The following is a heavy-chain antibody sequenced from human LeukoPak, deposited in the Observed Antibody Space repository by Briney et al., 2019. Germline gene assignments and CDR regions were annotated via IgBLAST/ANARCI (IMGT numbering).Heavy chain of an antibody. J-gene: IGHJ4*02. V-gene: IGHV4-59*08. D-gene: IGHD1-26*01. CDR3: ARQVYSGTHYFDY. Sequence: PSETLSLTCTVSGGSTSSYFWSWIRQPPGKGLEWIGYVYYTGSTNYSPSLKTRVTISIDTSKNQFSLRLSSVTAADTAVYYCARQVYSGTHYFDYWGQGTLVTVSS. CDR1: GGSTSSYF. CDR2: VYYTGST.